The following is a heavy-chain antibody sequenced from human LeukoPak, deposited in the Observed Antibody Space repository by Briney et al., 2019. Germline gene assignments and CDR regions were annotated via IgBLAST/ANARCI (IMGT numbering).Heavy chain of an antibody. V-gene: IGHV3-74*01. D-gene: IGHD1-14*01. CDR2: INADGSTT. J-gene: IGHJ3*01. Sequence: GGSLRLSCAASGFTFGNSWVHWVRHAPGKGLVWVSLINADGSTTTYADSVKGRFTISRDNARNTLSLQMNSLTIEDTAVYYCVVVVEPPDSDGFDVWGQGAMITVSS. CDR1: GFTFGNSW. CDR3: VVVVEPPDSDGFDV.